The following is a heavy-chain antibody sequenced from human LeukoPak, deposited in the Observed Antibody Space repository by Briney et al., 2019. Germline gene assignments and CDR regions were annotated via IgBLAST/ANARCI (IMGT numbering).Heavy chain of an antibody. CDR2: IRGKADNYAT. Sequence: GGSLRLSCAASGFTFSGSPILWVRQASGKGLEWVGRIRGKADNYATAYAASVQGRCTISRDDSQNTAYLQLNSLKTEDTAVYYCTQNNYWGQGALVTVSS. CDR1: GFTFSGSP. J-gene: IGHJ4*02. CDR3: TQNNY. V-gene: IGHV3-73*01.